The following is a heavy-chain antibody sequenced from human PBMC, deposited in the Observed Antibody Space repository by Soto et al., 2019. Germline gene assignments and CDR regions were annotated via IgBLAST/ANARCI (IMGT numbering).Heavy chain of an antibody. CDR1: GGTFVRHV. J-gene: IGHJ5*02. V-gene: IGHV1-69*09. CDR2: INPLSGIP. D-gene: IGHD2-8*02. Sequence: QVQLVQSGAEVKKPESSVKVSCKTSGGTFVRHVISWVRQAPGQGPEWMGKINPLSGIPNYAQKFQDRVTFTADTDSSSAYMELSSPRCDHTAVYYCATPACAAAWWSPSPNLDRWGQGTLVTVSS. CDR3: ATPACAAAWWSPSPNLDR.